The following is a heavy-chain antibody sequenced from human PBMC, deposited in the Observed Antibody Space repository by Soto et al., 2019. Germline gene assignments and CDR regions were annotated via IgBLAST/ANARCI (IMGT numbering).Heavy chain of an antibody. CDR1: GYTFSDYG. CDR2: INPFNGNT. J-gene: IGHJ4*02. Sequence: QVHLVQSEGEVKKPGASVKGSCKTSGYTFSDYGVSWVLEAPGQGLEWMGWINPFNGNTKYEHKFQGRVTLSIDTSTRKVFLEMKSRKFDDAAVYYCARGFIPENYWGKGTRVTVSS. V-gene: IGHV1-18*01. D-gene: IGHD2-2*02. CDR3: ARGFIPENY.